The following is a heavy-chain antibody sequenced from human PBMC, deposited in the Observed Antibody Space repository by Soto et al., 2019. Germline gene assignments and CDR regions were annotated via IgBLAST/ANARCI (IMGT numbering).Heavy chain of an antibody. J-gene: IGHJ5*02. CDR3: ARWTYYDILTGSGDNRFDP. D-gene: IGHD3-9*01. Sequence: PSETLSLTCSVYGGSFSGYYWSWIRQPPGKGLEWIGEINHSGSTNYNPSLKSRVTISVDTSKNQFSLKLSSVTAADTAVYYCARWTYYDILTGSGDNRFDPWGQGTLATDPS. CDR2: INHSGST. V-gene: IGHV4-34*01. CDR1: GGSFSGYY.